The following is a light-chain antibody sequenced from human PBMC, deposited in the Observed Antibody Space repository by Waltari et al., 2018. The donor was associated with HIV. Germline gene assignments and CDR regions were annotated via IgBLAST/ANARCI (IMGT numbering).Light chain of an antibody. V-gene: IGKV1-13*02. CDR1: QGLRNA. CDR3: QQFRSYPRT. J-gene: IGKJ2*01. Sequence: AIQLTQSPSSLSASVGDRVTITCRASQGLRNALAWYQQKPGRPPKLLIYDASTVEGGVPSRFSGSMAGTDFNLTISNLQPEDSATYYCQQFRSYPRTFGQGATLEIK. CDR2: DAS.